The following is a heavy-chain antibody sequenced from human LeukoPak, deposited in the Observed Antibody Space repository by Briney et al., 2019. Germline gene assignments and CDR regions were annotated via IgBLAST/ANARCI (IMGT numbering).Heavy chain of an antibody. Sequence: PGGSLRLSCAASGFTFSSYSMNWVRQAPGKGLEWVSSISSSSSYIYYADSVKGRFTISRDNAKNSLYLQMNSLRAEDTAVYYCASGRGWLDLHDAFDIWGQGTMVTVSS. CDR2: ISSSSSYI. J-gene: IGHJ3*02. V-gene: IGHV3-21*01. D-gene: IGHD6-19*01. CDR3: ASGRGWLDLHDAFDI. CDR1: GFTFSSYS.